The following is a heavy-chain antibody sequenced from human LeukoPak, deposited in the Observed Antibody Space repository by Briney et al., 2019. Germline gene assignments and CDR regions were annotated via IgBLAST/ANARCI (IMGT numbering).Heavy chain of an antibody. CDR1: GFTFSGYA. CDR3: ARQVAGIYAFDI. CDR2: IKSSGGTT. V-gene: IGHV3-23*01. D-gene: IGHD2-15*01. Sequence: GGSLRLSCAASGFTFSGYAMNWVRQAPGKGLEWVSSIKSSGGTTYYADSVKGRFTISRDNSKNTLYLQMNSPRADDTAVYYCARQVAGIYAFDIWGRGTMVTVSS. J-gene: IGHJ3*02.